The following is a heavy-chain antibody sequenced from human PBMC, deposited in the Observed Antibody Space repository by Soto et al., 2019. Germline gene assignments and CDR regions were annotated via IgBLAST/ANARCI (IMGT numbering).Heavy chain of an antibody. CDR1: GFTFSDYD. CDR3: ARIFVSSGYSLSIAFDI. D-gene: IGHD3-22*01. V-gene: IGHV3-23*01. J-gene: IGHJ3*02. Sequence: EVQLLESGGGLVQPGGSLRLSCAASGFTFSDYDMTWVRQAPGKGLEWVSDINNNGGKTYYADSVKGRLTISRDNSKNTLYLQMNSLRADDTAVYYCARIFVSSGYSLSIAFDIWGQGTVVTVSS. CDR2: INNNGGKT.